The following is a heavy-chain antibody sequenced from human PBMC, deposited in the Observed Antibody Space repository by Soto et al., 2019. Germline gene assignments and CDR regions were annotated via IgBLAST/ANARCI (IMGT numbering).Heavy chain of an antibody. D-gene: IGHD6-19*01. J-gene: IGHJ6*02. V-gene: IGHV1-18*01. CDR3: AREHSSGWYGEDYYYYGMDV. Sequence: VASVKVSCKASGYTFTSYGISWVRQAPGQGLEWMGWISAYNGNTNYAQKLQGRVTMTTDTSTSTAYMELRSLRSDDTAVYYCAREHSSGWYGEDYYYYGMDVWGQGTTVTVSS. CDR2: ISAYNGNT. CDR1: GYTFTSYG.